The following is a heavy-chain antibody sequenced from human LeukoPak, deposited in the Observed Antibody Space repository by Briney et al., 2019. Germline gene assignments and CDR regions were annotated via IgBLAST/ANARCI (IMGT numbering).Heavy chain of an antibody. Sequence: GASVKVSCKVSGYTLTELSMHWVRQAPGKGLEWMGGFDPEDGETIYVQKFQGRVTMTEDTSTDTAYMELSSLRSEDTAVYYCATGHRIAVAGTGDYWGQGTLVTVSS. V-gene: IGHV1-24*01. J-gene: IGHJ4*02. CDR2: FDPEDGET. D-gene: IGHD6-19*01. CDR3: ATGHRIAVAGTGDY. CDR1: GYTLTELS.